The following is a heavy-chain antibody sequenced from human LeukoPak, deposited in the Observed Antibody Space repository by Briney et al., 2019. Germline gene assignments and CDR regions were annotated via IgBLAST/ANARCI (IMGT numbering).Heavy chain of an antibody. CDR1: GGSISSYY. Sequence: SETLSLTCTGSGGSISSYYWAWIRQPPGKGLEWIGSIYHSGSTYYNPSLKSRVTISVDRSRNQFSLKMTSVTAADTAVFYCARDKYTTSSGASSEFDYWGQGTLVIVSS. J-gene: IGHJ4*02. D-gene: IGHD6-6*01. CDR2: IYHSGST. CDR3: ARDKYTTSSGASSEFDY. V-gene: IGHV4-38-2*02.